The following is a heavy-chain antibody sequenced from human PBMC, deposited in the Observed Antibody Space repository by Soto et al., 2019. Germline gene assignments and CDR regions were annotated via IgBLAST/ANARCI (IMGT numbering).Heavy chain of an antibody. V-gene: IGHV5-51*01. CDR1: GYRFTSYW. Sequence: PGESLKISCKGSGYRFTSYWIAWVRQMPGKGLEWMGIIYPTDSDTRYSPSFQGQVTILADKSISTAYLQWSSLKASDTAMYFCARRIEKDAFDVWGQGTMVTVSS. J-gene: IGHJ3*01. D-gene: IGHD2-21*01. CDR3: ARRIEKDAFDV. CDR2: IYPTDSDT.